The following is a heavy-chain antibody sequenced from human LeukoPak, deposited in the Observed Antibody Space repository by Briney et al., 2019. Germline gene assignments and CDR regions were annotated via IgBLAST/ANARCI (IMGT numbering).Heavy chain of an antibody. CDR3: ARGGIQLWLDY. V-gene: IGHV4-34*01. CDR1: GGSLSGYY. Sequence: PSETLSLTCAVYGGSLSGYYWSWIRQPPGKGLEWIGEINHSGSTNYNPSLKSRVTISVDTSKNQFSLKLSSVTAADTAVYYCARGGIQLWLDYWGQGTLVTVSS. CDR2: INHSGST. J-gene: IGHJ4*02. D-gene: IGHD5-18*01.